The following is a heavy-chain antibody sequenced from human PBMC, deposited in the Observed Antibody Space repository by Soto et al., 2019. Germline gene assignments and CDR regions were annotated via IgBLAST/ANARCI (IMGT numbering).Heavy chain of an antibody. Sequence: QVQLVESGGGLVKPGGSLRLCWAASGFTFSDYYMSWIRQAPGKGLECVSYISRSSNTIYYADSVKGRFTISRDNAKNSLYLQMNSLRAEDTAVYYCARREGPAFVGYWGQGALVTVSS. D-gene: IGHD1-26*01. CDR1: GFTFSDYY. V-gene: IGHV3-11*01. CDR3: ARREGPAFVGY. CDR2: ISRSSNTI. J-gene: IGHJ4*02.